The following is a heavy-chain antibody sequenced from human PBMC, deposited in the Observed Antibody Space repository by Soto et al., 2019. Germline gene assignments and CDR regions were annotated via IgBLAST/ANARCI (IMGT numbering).Heavy chain of an antibody. CDR1: GYTFTSFD. V-gene: IGHV1-8*01. Sequence: ASVKVSCKASGYTFTSFDINWVRQASGQGLEWMGWMNPNSGNTIYAQKFQGRFTISRDNSKNTLYLQMNSLRAEDTAVYYCAKVLSGGSHPGSWLGYYYGMDVWGQGTTVTVSS. J-gene: IGHJ6*02. D-gene: IGHD2-15*01. CDR2: MNPNSGNT. CDR3: AKVLSGGSHPGSWLGYYYGMDV.